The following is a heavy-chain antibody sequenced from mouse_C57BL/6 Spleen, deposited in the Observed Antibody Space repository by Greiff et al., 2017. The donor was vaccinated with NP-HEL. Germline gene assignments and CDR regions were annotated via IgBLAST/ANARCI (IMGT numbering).Heavy chain of an antibody. V-gene: IGHV10-1*01. CDR2: IRSKSNNYAT. CDR1: GFSFNTYA. D-gene: IGHD2-3*01. CDR3: VRHGGYYEEEYYAMDY. Sequence: GGGLVQPKGSLKLSCAASGFSFNTYAMNWVRQAPGKGLEWVARIRSKSNNYATYYADSVKDRFTISRDDSESMLYLQMNNLKTEDTAMYYCVRHGGYYEEEYYAMDYWGQGTSVTVSS. J-gene: IGHJ4*01.